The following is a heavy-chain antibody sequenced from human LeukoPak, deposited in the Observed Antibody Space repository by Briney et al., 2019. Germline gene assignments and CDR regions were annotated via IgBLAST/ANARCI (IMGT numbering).Heavy chain of an antibody. Sequence: GGSLRLSCAASGFTFSSYAMSWVRQSPGKGLEWVSHISGSGYSTYYADSAKGRFTISRDNSKNTLYLQMNSLRAEDTAVYYCAKDDSGIRFDYWGQGTLVTVSS. CDR3: AKDDSGIRFDY. CDR1: GFTFSSYA. J-gene: IGHJ4*02. CDR2: ISGSGYST. V-gene: IGHV3-23*01. D-gene: IGHD5-12*01.